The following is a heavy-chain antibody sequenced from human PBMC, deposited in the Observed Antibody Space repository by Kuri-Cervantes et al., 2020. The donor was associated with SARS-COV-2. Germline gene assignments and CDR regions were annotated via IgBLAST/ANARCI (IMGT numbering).Heavy chain of an antibody. J-gene: IGHJ5*02. Sequence: ASVKVSCKASGYTFSSHAISWVRQAPGQGLEWIGWISTYNGDTQYAQKFQGRVIMTTDTSTTTVFMDLWALTFDDTAVYYCARLNLESGDTKFDPWGQGIPVTVSS. CDR1: GYTFSSHA. CDR2: ISTYNGDT. D-gene: IGHD1-1*01. CDR3: ARLNLESGDTKFDP. V-gene: IGHV1-18*04.